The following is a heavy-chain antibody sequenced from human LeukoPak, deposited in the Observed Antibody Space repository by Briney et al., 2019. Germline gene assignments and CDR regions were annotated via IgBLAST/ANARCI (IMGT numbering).Heavy chain of an antibody. J-gene: IGHJ6*03. CDR2: IYYSGST. CDR3: AREGKDIVVVPAAMRYYYYMDV. CDR1: GESISGFY. V-gene: IGHV4-59*01. D-gene: IGHD2-2*01. Sequence: PSETLSLTCTVSGESISGFYWTWIRQPPGKGLEWIGYIYYSGSTNYNPSLKSRVTISVDTSKNQFSLKLSSVTAADTAVYYCAREGKDIVVVPAAMRYYYYMDVWGKGTTVTISS.